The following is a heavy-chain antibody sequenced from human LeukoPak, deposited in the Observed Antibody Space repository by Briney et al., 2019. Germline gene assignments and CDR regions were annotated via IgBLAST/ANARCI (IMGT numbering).Heavy chain of an antibody. CDR3: AKGGWFGQSPPDAFHI. Sequence: GGSLRLSCAASGFTFSTYAMSWVRQAPGKGLEWVSGVSVSGTTTHHADSVKGRFTVSRDNSKNTVYLQMNSLRADDTAVYYCAKGGWFGQSPPDAFHIWGQGTMVTVSS. D-gene: IGHD3-10*01. CDR1: GFTFSTYA. J-gene: IGHJ3*02. CDR2: VSVSGTTT. V-gene: IGHV3-23*01.